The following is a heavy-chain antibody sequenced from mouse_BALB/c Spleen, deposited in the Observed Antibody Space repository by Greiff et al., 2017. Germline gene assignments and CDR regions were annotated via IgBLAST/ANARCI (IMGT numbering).Heavy chain of an antibody. V-gene: IGHV5-12-2*01. CDR2: ISNGGGST. CDR3: ARRRGYYAMDY. J-gene: IGHJ4*01. CDR1: GFTFSSYT. Sequence: EVMLVESGGGLVQPGGSLKLSCAASGFTFSSYTMSWVRQTPEKRLEWVAYISNGGGSTYYPDTVKGRFTISRDNAKNTLYLQMSSLKSEDTAMYYCARRRGYYAMDYWGQGTSVTVSS.